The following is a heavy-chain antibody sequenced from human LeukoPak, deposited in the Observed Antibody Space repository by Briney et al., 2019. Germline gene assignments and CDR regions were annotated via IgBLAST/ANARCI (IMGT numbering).Heavy chain of an antibody. V-gene: IGHV1-18*01. J-gene: IGHJ3*01. D-gene: IGHD3-16*01. CDR1: GYSFKNYG. CDR3: ARDDSCSGDKCVSLGGFDV. Sequence: ASVKVSFKASGYSFKNYGMTWVRQAPGQGLEWMGWVNSDTGSTVSAQAFQGRVALTTDTSTSTIHMELRSLTSDDTAVYFCARDDSCSGDKCVSLGGFDVWGQGTTVIVSS. CDR2: VNSDTGST.